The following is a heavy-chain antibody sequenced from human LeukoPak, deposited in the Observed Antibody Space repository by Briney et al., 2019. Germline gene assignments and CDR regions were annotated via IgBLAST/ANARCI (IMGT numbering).Heavy chain of an antibody. V-gene: IGHV3-23*01. CDR2: ISSSGGST. D-gene: IGHD3-10*01. Sequence: PGGSLRLSCAASGFTFSSYGMTWVRQAPGKGLEGVSAISSSGGSTYYADSVKGRFTISRDNSKNTLYLQMNSLRAEDTAVYYCVKDRSNYGSGNFDYWGQGTLVTVSS. J-gene: IGHJ4*02. CDR1: GFTFSSYG. CDR3: VKDRSNYGSGNFDY.